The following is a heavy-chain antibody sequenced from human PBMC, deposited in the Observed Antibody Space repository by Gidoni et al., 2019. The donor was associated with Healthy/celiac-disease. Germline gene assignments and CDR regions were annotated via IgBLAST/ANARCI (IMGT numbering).Heavy chain of an antibody. Sequence: EVQRLESGEGWVQHGGAVRLSCAASGSTSSSFAMSWVGQAPGKGLGCVSAISCSGGSTYSADSVKGRFTISRDNSKNTLSLQINSLRAADTAVYYCAKVQVGAIDDAFDIWGQGTMVTVSS. CDR1: GSTSSSFA. CDR2: ISCSGGST. D-gene: IGHD1-26*01. V-gene: IGHV3-23*01. CDR3: AKVQVGAIDDAFDI. J-gene: IGHJ3*02.